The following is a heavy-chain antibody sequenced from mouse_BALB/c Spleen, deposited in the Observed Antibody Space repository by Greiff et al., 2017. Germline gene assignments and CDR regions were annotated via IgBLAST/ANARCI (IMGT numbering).Heavy chain of an antibody. Sequence: QVQLQQSGAELMKPGASVKISCKATGYTFSSYWIEWVKQRPGHGLEWIGEILPGSGSTNYNEKFKGKATFTADTSFNTAYMQLSSLTSEDSAVYYCARKGGNYTSAWFAYWGQGTLVTVSA. J-gene: IGHJ3*01. CDR2: ILPGSGST. D-gene: IGHD2-1*01. V-gene: IGHV1-9*01. CDR1: GYTFSSYW. CDR3: ARKGGNYTSAWFAY.